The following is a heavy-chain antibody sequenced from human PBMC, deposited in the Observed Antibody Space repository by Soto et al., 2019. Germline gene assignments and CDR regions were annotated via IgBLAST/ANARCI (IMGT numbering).Heavy chain of an antibody. Sequence: GASVKVSCKASGYTFNNYDINWVRQATGQGLEWMGWMNPNSGNTGYAQKFQGRVTMTRNTSISTAYMELSSLRSEDTAVYYCASYSDFWSGYYYYYMDVWGKGTTVTVSS. D-gene: IGHD3-3*01. V-gene: IGHV1-8*01. CDR3: ASYSDFWSGYYYYYMDV. J-gene: IGHJ6*03. CDR1: GYTFNNYD. CDR2: MNPNSGNT.